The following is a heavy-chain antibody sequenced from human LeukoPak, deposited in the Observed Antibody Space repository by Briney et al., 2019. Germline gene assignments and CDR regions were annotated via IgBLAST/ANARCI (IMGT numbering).Heavy chain of an antibody. Sequence: GGSLRLSCTASGFTVSSNYRSWVRQAPGKGLEWVSVIYSGGSTYYAASVKGRFTISIDKSKNQLYLQMNSLRAEDTAVYYCARGGEAAFDYWGQGTLVTVSS. V-gene: IGHV3-66*01. J-gene: IGHJ4*01. CDR3: ARGGEAAFDY. D-gene: IGHD2-15*01. CDR2: IYSGGST. CDR1: GFTVSSNY.